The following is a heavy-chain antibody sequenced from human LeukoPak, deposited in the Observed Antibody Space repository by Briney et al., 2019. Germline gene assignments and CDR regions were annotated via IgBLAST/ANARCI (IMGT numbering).Heavy chain of an antibody. CDR2: IGGGGNGFST. CDR3: ARDLVRFGGWYDH. Sequence: GGSLRLSCAASGFTFSSYAMSWVRQAPGKGQEWVSAIGGGGNGFSTYYGDFMKGRFTISRDNSKNTLYLQMNSLRAEDTAVYYCARDLVRFGGWYDHWGQGTLVTVSS. V-gene: IGHV3-23*01. J-gene: IGHJ5*02. D-gene: IGHD2-15*01. CDR1: GFTFSSYA.